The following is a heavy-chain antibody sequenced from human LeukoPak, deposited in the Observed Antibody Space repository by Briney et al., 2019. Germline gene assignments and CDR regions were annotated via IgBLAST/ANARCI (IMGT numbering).Heavy chain of an antibody. V-gene: IGHV4-39*01. D-gene: IGHD3-22*01. J-gene: IGHJ4*02. CDR3: ARLREYRTYYYDSSGYYPFDY. CDR2: IYYSGST. Sequence: PSETLSLTCTVSGGSISSSSYYWGWIRQPPGKGLEWIGSIYYSGSTYYNPSLKSRVTISVDTSKNQFSLKLSSVNAADTAVYYCARLREYRTYYYDSSGYYPFDYWGQGTLVTVSS. CDR1: GGSISSSSYY.